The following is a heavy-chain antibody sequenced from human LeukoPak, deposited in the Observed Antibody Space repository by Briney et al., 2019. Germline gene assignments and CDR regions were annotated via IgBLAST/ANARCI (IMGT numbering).Heavy chain of an antibody. CDR3: TRAWDYDILTGYPYYFDY. V-gene: IGHV3-49*03. D-gene: IGHD3-9*01. J-gene: IGHJ4*02. CDR1: GFTFGDYA. Sequence: GRSLRLSCTASGFTFGDYAMSWFRQAPGKGLEWVGFIRSKAYGGTTEYAASVKGRFTISRDDSKSIAYLQMNSLKTEDTAVYYCTRAWDYDILTGYPYYFDYWGQGTLVTVSS. CDR2: IRSKAYGGTT.